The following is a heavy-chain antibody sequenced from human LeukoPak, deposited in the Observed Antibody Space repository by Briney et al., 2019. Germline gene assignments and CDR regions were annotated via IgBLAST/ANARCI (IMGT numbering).Heavy chain of an antibody. CDR2: IKQDGSEK. V-gene: IGHV3-7*01. Sequence: GGSLRLSCAASGFTFSSYWMSWVRQAPGKGLEWVANIKQDGSEKYYVDSVKGRFTISRDNAKNSLYLQMNSLRAEDTAAYYCARASRYSYGLNWFDPWGQGTLVTVSS. D-gene: IGHD5-18*01. J-gene: IGHJ5*02. CDR3: ARASRYSYGLNWFDP. CDR1: GFTFSSYW.